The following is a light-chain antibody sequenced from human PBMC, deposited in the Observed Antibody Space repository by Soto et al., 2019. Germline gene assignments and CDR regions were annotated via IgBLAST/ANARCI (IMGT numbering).Light chain of an antibody. CDR2: DVS. V-gene: IGLV2-14*01. Sequence: QSVLTQPASVSGSPGQSITISCTGTSSDVGGYNYVSWYQQHPGKAPKLMTYDVSNRPSGVSNRFSGSKSGNTASLTISGLQAEDEADYYCSSYTSSSIVVFGGGTKVTVL. J-gene: IGLJ2*01. CDR3: SSYTSSSIVV. CDR1: SSDVGGYNY.